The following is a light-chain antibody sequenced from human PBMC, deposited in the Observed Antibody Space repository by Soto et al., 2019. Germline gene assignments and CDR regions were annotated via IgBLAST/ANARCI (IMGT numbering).Light chain of an antibody. V-gene: IGKV1-6*01. CDR2: AAS. CDR3: LQDYNYPLT. J-gene: IGKJ4*01. CDR1: QTISSW. Sequence: IQMTQSPSTLSGSVGDRVTITCRASQTISSWLVWYQQKPGKAPKLLIYAASSLQSGVPSRFSGSGSGTDFTLTISSLQPEDFATYYCLQDYNYPLTFGGGTKVDIK.